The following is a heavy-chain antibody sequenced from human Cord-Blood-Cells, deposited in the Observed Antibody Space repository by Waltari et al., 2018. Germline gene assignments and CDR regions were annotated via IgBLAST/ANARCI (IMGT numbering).Heavy chain of an antibody. D-gene: IGHD3-10*01. V-gene: IGHV5-51*01. CDR3: ARHFKPYYYGSGSYYFDY. CDR1: GYSFTSYW. J-gene: IGHJ4*02. CDR2: IYPGDSDT. Sequence: EVQLVQSGAEVKKPGESLKISCTGSGYSFTSYWLGWVRQMPGKGLEWMGIIYPGDSDTRYSPSFQGQVTISADKSISTAYLQWSSLKASDTAMYYCARHFKPYYYGSGSYYFDYWGQGTLVTVSS.